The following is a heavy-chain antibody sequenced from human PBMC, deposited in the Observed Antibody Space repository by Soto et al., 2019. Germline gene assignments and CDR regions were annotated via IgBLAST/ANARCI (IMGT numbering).Heavy chain of an antibody. D-gene: IGHD3-22*01. CDR3: ARDRDYYDSSGYIDY. CDR1: GFTFSSYS. Sequence: GGSLRLSCAASGFTFSSYSMNWVRQAPGKGLEWVSSISSSSSYIYYADSVKGRFTISRDNAKNSLYLQMNSLRAEGTAVYYCARDRDYYDSSGYIDYWGQGTLVTVSS. CDR2: ISSSSSYI. V-gene: IGHV3-21*01. J-gene: IGHJ4*02.